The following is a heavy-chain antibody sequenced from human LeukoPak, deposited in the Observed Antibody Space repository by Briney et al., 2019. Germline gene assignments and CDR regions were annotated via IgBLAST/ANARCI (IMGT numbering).Heavy chain of an antibody. CDR2: IRDSGET. J-gene: IGHJ5*02. Sequence: GGSLRLSCAGSGFSVSNYYMSWVRQAPGKGLEWVSLIRDSGETFYTDSVKGRFTISRDNSKNTMYLQMNKLRVENTAVYFCARDRAVTQDWVEFDPWGQGTLVTVTS. CDR1: GFSVSNYY. D-gene: IGHD4-17*01. V-gene: IGHV3-66*03. CDR3: ARDRAVTQDWVEFDP.